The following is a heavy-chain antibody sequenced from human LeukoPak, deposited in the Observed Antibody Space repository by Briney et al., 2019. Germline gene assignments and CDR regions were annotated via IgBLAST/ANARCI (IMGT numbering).Heavy chain of an antibody. Sequence: GGSLRLSCAASGFTFDDYAMHWVRQAPGKGLVWVSRINSDGSSTSYADSVKGRFTISRDNAKNTLYLQMNSLRAEDTAVYYCARGTGYDFDYWGQGTLVTVSS. CDR1: GFTFDDYA. V-gene: IGHV3-74*01. CDR2: INSDGSST. D-gene: IGHD5-12*01. J-gene: IGHJ4*02. CDR3: ARGTGYDFDY.